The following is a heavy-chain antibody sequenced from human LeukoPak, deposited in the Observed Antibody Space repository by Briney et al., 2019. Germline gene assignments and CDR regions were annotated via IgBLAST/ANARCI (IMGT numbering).Heavy chain of an antibody. D-gene: IGHD2-8*01. CDR3: AREMLGYANYYYMDV. J-gene: IGHJ6*03. V-gene: IGHV1-18*01. Sequence: ASVKVSCKASGYTFTSYGISWVRQAPGQGLEWMGWISAYNGNTNYAQKLQGRVTMTTDTSTSTAYMELRSLRSDDTAVSYCAREMLGYANYYYMDVWGKGTTVTVSS. CDR2: ISAYNGNT. CDR1: GYTFTSYG.